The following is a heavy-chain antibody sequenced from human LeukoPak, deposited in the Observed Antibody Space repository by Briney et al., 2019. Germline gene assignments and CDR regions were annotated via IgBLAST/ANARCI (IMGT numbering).Heavy chain of an antibody. Sequence: AGGSLRLSCAASGFTFSGSAMHWVRQASGKGLEWVGRIRSKANSYATAYAASVKGRFTIPRDDSKNTAYLQMNSLKTEDTAVYYCTRQRPIPYCGGDCYQDAFDIWGQGTMVTVSS. CDR1: GFTFSGSA. J-gene: IGHJ3*02. CDR3: TRQRPIPYCGGDCYQDAFDI. CDR2: IRSKANSYAT. V-gene: IGHV3-73*01. D-gene: IGHD2-21*02.